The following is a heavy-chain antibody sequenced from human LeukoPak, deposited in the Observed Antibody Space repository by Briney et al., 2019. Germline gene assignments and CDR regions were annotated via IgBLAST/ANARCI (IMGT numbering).Heavy chain of an antibody. CDR2: INIDGSFT. CDR3: ARVSGPGMNEYFYL. V-gene: IGHV3-74*01. J-gene: IGHJ1*01. D-gene: IGHD3-10*01. Sequence: GGSLRLSCAASGFTFSEAWMHWVRQAPGKVVVWVSRINIDGSFTKYADSVKGRFTISRDNAKNTLSLQMNSLRAEDTAVYYCARVSGPGMNEYFYLWSQGTLVTVSS. CDR1: GFTFSEAW.